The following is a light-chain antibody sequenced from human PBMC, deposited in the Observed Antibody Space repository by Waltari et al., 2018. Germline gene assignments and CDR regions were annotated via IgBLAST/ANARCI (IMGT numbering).Light chain of an antibody. CDR3: RQRSNWPIT. V-gene: IGKV3-11*01. CDR1: QSVSSY. CDR2: DAS. J-gene: IGKJ5*01. Sequence: EIVLTQFPATLSLSPGERATLSCRASQSVSSYLVWYQQKPGQTPRLVIYDASTRAPGIPARFSGSGSGTDFTLTISSLDPEDFAVYYCRQRSNWPITFGQGTRLEIK.